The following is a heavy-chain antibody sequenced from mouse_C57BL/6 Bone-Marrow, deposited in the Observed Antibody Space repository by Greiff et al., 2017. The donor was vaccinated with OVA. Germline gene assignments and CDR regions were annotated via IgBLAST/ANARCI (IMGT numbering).Heavy chain of an antibody. CDR1: GFTFSSYA. J-gene: IGHJ4*01. CDR3: ARDTMVTAYYAMDY. Sequence: EVKLMESGGGLVKPGGSLKLSCAASGFTFSSYAMSWVRQTPEKRLEWVATISDGGSYTYYPDHVKGRFTISRDNAKNNLYLQMSHLKSEDTAMYYCARDTMVTAYYAMDYWGQGTSVTVSS. D-gene: IGHD2-1*01. CDR2: ISDGGSYT. V-gene: IGHV5-4*01.